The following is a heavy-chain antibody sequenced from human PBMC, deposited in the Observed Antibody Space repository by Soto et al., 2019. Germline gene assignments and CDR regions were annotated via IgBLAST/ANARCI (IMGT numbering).Heavy chain of an antibody. V-gene: IGHV4-30-2*01. D-gene: IGHD1-26*01. Sequence: QVQLQESGSGLVRPSQTLVLTCTVSGDSVSSDGFSWSWLRQPPGKGLEWIGYIYHSGATYYNPSRKSPVTPSVDKSKNQFSLRLASVTAADTAVYYCAREMSYYFDSWGHGTLVTVSS. CDR1: GDSVSSDGFS. CDR3: AREMSYYFDS. CDR2: IYHSGAT. J-gene: IGHJ5*01.